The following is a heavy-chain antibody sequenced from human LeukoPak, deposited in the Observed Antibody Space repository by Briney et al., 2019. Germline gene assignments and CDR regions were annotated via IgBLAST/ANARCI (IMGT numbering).Heavy chain of an antibody. CDR1: GYTFTSYA. CDR2: INAGNGIT. CDR3: ARDGPRLEAFDI. J-gene: IGHJ3*02. Sequence: ASVKVSCKASGYTFTSYAMHWVRQAPGQRLEWMGWINAGNGITKYSQKFQGRVTITRDTSASTAYMELSSLRSEDTAVYYCARDGPRLEAFDIWGQGTMVTVSS. V-gene: IGHV1-3*01.